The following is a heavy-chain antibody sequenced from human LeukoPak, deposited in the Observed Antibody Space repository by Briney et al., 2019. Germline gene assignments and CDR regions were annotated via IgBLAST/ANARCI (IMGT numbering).Heavy chain of an antibody. CDR3: ASDAPSPYTSSYFYYYGMDV. CDR1: GFTFSNYG. J-gene: IGHJ6*01. Sequence: TGGSLRLSCAGSGFTFSNYGIHWVRQAPGKGLEWMTSISYDGSLKYYADSVRGRFTISRDNSKNTLYLQMNSLRTEDTAVYFCASDAPSPYTSSYFYYYGMDVWGQGTTVTVSS. CDR2: ISYDGSLK. V-gene: IGHV3-30*03. D-gene: IGHD6-6*01.